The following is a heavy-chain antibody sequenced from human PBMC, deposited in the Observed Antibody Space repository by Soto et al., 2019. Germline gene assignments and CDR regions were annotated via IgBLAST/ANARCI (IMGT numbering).Heavy chain of an antibody. Sequence: SETLSLTCAVYGGSFSGYYWSWIRQPPGKGLEWIGEINHSGSTNYNPSLKSRVTISVDTSKNQFSLKLSSVTAADTAVYYCARVTVTTTGDAFEIWGQGTMVTVSS. CDR2: INHSGST. CDR1: GGSFSGYY. V-gene: IGHV4-34*01. J-gene: IGHJ3*02. CDR3: ARVTVTTTGDAFEI. D-gene: IGHD4-17*01.